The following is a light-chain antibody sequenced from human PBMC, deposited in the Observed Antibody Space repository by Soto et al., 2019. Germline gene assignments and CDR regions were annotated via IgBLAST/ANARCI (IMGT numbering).Light chain of an antibody. CDR2: DAS. J-gene: IGKJ4*01. Sequence: EIVLTQSPATLSLSPGERATLSCRASQSVSSYLAWYQQKPGQAPSLLIYDASNRATGIPARFSGSGSGTDLTLTISSLEPEDFAVYSCQQRSNWPPGVTFGGGTKVEIK. V-gene: IGKV3-11*01. CDR3: QQRSNWPPGVT. CDR1: QSVSSY.